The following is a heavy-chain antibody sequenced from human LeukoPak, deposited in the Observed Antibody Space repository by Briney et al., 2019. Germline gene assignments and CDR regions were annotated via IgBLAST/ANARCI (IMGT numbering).Heavy chain of an antibody. CDR3: AKGGHYDYVWVSYRLDY. V-gene: IGHV3-23*01. CDR1: GLTYSSYA. Sequence: GGSLRLSCAASGLTYSSYAMSWVRQAPGKGLEWVSGMSGSGGRTHSADSVKGRFTISRDNSKSTLYLQMNSLRAEDTAIYYCAKGGHYDYVWVSYRLDYWGQGTLVTVSS. CDR2: MSGSGGRT. D-gene: IGHD3-16*02. J-gene: IGHJ4*02.